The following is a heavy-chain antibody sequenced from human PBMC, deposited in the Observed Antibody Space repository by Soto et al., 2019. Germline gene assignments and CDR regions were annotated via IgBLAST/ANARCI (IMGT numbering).Heavy chain of an antibody. CDR1: GFTFSSYS. CDR2: ISSSSSYI. Sequence: EVQLVESGGGLVKPGGSLRLSCAASGFTFSSYSMNWVRQAPGKGLEWVSSISSSSSYIYYADSVKGRFTISRDNAKNSLYLQMNSLRAEDTAVYYCARDISWLAASNFDYWGQGTLVTVSS. J-gene: IGHJ4*02. CDR3: ARDISWLAASNFDY. D-gene: IGHD5-12*01. V-gene: IGHV3-21*01.